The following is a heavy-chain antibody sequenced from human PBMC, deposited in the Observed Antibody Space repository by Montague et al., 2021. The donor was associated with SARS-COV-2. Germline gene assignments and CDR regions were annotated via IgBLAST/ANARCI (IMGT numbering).Heavy chain of an antibody. J-gene: IGHJ6*02. D-gene: IGHD3-3*01. V-gene: IGHV4-59*01. CDR1: GGSISSYY. Sequence: SETLSLTCTVSGGSISSYYWSWIRQPPGKGLEWIGYIYYSGSTNYNPSLKSRVTISVDTSKNQFSLKLSSVTAADTAVYYCARDKPDYDFWPGYGMDGWGQGTTVTVSS. CDR3: ARDKPDYDFWPGYGMDG. CDR2: IYYSGST.